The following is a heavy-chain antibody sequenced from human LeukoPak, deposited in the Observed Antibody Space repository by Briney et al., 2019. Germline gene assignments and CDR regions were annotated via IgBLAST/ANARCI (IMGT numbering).Heavy chain of an antibody. Sequence: GGSLRLSCAASGFTISSNYMSWVRQAPGKGLEWVSVIYSGGSTYYADSVKGRFTISRDNSKNTLYLQMNSLRAEDTAVYYCARASSAYQGDYWGQGTLVTVSS. CDR3: ARASSAYQGDY. J-gene: IGHJ4*02. V-gene: IGHV3-66*01. CDR1: GFTISSNY. CDR2: IYSGGST. D-gene: IGHD3-22*01.